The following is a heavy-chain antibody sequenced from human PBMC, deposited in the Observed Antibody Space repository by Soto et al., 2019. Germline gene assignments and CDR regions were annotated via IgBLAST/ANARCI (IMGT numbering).Heavy chain of an antibody. D-gene: IGHD3-10*01. CDR1: GFTGNNYA. CDR3: AKRDASGSYSSFDY. J-gene: IGHJ4*02. Sequence: GSLRLSCAASGFTGNNYAMSWVRQAPGKGLEWVSGISGSGGSTYYADSVKGRFTISRDNSKNTLYLQMNSLRAEDTALYYCAKRDASGSYSSFDYWGQGTLVTVSS. V-gene: IGHV3-23*01. CDR2: ISGSGGST.